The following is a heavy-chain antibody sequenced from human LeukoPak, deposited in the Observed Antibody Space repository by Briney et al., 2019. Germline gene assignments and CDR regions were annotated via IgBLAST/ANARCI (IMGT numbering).Heavy chain of an antibody. V-gene: IGHV1-46*01. Sequence: ASVKVSCKASGYTFTSYYMHWVRQAPGQGLEWMGIINPSGGSTSYAQKFQGRVTMTRDMSTSTVYMELSSLRSDDTAVYYCARARIAAAGRFDPWGQGALVTVSS. J-gene: IGHJ5*02. CDR1: GYTFTSYY. D-gene: IGHD6-13*01. CDR3: ARARIAAAGRFDP. CDR2: INPSGGST.